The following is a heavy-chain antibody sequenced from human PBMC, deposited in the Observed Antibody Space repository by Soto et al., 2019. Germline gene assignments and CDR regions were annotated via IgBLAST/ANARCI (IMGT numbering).Heavy chain of an antibody. CDR1: GFTFSDYY. CDR2: IGSSSSYT. V-gene: IGHV3-11*05. CDR3: ARDADILTGSDAFDI. Sequence: QVQLVESGGGLVKTGGSLRLSCAASGFTFSDYYMSWIRQAPGKGLEWVSYIGSSSSYTNYADSVKGRFTISRDSAKNSLYLQMNSLRAEHTAVYYCARDADILTGSDAFDIWGQGTMVTVSS. D-gene: IGHD3-9*01. J-gene: IGHJ3*02.